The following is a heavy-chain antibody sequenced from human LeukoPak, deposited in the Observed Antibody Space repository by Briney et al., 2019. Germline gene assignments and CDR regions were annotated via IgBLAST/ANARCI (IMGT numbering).Heavy chain of an antibody. D-gene: IGHD3-16*02. V-gene: IGHV1-18*01. CDR2: ISAYNGNT. CDR1: GYTFTSYG. CDR3: ARIMITFGGVIVHFDY. Sequence: ASVKVSCKASGYTFTSYGISWVRQAPGQGLEWMGWISAYNGNTNYAQKLQGRVTMTTDTSTSTAYMELRSLRSDDTAVHYCARIMITFGGVIVHFDYWGQGTLVTVSS. J-gene: IGHJ4*02.